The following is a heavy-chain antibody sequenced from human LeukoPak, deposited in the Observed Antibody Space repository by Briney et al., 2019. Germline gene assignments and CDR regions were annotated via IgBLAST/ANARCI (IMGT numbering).Heavy chain of an antibody. D-gene: IGHD6-19*01. CDR2: ISGTGSST. Sequence: VGSLRLSCVPSVFTLTIFAMSCVRRTPRGGVECGSGISGTGSSTYYAESVKGRLTISRDNSKNTLYLQMHSPRADDTAVDYCAKKIKAAHYSSGCFDYWGQGALVTVSS. CDR3: AKKIKAAHYSSGCFDY. V-gene: IGHV3-23*01. CDR1: VFTLTIFA. J-gene: IGHJ4*02.